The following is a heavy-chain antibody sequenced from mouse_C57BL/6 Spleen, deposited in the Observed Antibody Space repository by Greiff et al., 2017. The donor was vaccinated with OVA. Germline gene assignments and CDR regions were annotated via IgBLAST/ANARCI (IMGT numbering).Heavy chain of an antibody. V-gene: IGHV5-9*01. CDR3: ARGRGYPDY. D-gene: IGHD2-2*01. CDR1: GFTFSSYT. J-gene: IGHJ2*01. Sequence: EVKLMESGGGLVKPGGSLKLSCAASGFTFSSYTMSWVRQTPEKRLEWVATISGGGGNTYYPDSVKGRFTISRDNAKNTLYLQMSRLRSEDTALYYCARGRGYPDYWGQGTTLTVSS. CDR2: ISGGGGNT.